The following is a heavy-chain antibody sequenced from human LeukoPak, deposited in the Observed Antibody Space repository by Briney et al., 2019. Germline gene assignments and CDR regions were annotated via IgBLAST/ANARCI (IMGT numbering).Heavy chain of an antibody. Sequence: SETLSLTCTVSAGSISRYYWSWIRQPAGKGLEWIGRIYTSGSTNYNPSLKSRVTMSVDTSKNQFSLKLSSVTAADTAVYYCARDREAVANWGYDWFDPWGQGTLVTVSS. CDR2: IYTSGST. CDR1: AGSISRYY. D-gene: IGHD7-27*01. V-gene: IGHV4-4*07. CDR3: ARDREAVANWGYDWFDP. J-gene: IGHJ5*02.